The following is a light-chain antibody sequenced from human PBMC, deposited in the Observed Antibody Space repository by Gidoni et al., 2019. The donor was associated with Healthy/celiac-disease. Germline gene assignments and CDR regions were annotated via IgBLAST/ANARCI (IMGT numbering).Light chain of an antibody. V-gene: IGKV4-1*01. CDR1: QSVLYSSNNKNY. J-gene: IGKJ2*01. CDR2: WAS. CDR3: QQEYSTPYT. Sequence: DIVMTQSPDSLAVSLGERATINCKSSQSVLYSSNNKNYLAWYQQKPGQPPKLLIYWASTRESGVPDRFSGSGSGTDFTLTISSRQAEDVAVYYCQQEYSTPYTFXQXTKLEIK.